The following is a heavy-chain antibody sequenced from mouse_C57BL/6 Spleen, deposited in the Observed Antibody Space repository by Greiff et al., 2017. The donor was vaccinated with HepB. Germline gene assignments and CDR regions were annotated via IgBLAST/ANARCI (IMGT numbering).Heavy chain of an antibody. Sequence: VQLQQPGAELVKPGASVKMSCKASGYTFTSYWITWVKQRPGQGLEWIGDIYPGSGSTNYNEKFKSKATLTVDTSSSTAYMQLSSLTSEDSAVYYCARGDSSGTWGFAYWGQGTLVTVSA. CDR1: GYTFTSYW. CDR2: IYPGSGST. CDR3: ARGDSSGTWGFAY. J-gene: IGHJ3*01. V-gene: IGHV1-55*01. D-gene: IGHD3-2*02.